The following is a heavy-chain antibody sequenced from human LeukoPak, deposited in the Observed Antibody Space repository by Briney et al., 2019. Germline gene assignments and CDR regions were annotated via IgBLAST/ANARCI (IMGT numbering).Heavy chain of an antibody. CDR2: ISGSGGST. CDR3: AKTPRDYMDV. Sequence: GGSLRLSCAASGFTFSSYAMSWVRQAPGKGLEWVSAISGSGGSTYCADSVKGRFNISRDNSKNTLYLQMNSLRAEDTAVYYCAKTPRDYMDVWGKGTTVTVSS. J-gene: IGHJ6*03. V-gene: IGHV3-23*01. CDR1: GFTFSSYA.